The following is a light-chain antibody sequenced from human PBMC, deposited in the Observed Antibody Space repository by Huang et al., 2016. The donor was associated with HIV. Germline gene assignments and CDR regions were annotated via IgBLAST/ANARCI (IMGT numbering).Light chain of an antibody. J-gene: IGKJ1*01. CDR3: MQGLQTPQT. V-gene: IGKV2-28*01. Sequence: DIVLTQSPLSLPVTPGEPASISCRSSQSLLYSNVYNYLHWYLQKPGHSPQHVISLASKRASGVPDRVSGSGSGTDFTLKISRVEAEDVGVYYCMQGLQTPQTFGQGTKVEIK. CDR1: QSLLYSNVYNY. CDR2: LAS.